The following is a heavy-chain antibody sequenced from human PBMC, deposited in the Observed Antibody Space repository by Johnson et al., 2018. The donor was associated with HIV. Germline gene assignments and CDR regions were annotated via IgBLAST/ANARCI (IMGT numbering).Heavy chain of an antibody. CDR1: GFTFSSYG. CDR2: ISYDGSTK. Sequence: QVQLVESGGGVVQPGRSLRLSCAASGFTFSSYGMHWVRQAPGKGLEWVAVISYDGSTKYYADSVKGRFTISRDNSKNSLYLQMNSLRAEDTAVYYCATRDPTHRPGVFDIWGQGTMVTVSS. J-gene: IGHJ3*02. D-gene: IGHD1-14*01. CDR3: ATRDPTHRPGVFDI. V-gene: IGHV3-30*03.